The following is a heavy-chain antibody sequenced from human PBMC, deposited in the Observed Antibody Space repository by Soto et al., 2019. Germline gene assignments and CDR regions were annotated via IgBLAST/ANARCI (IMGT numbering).Heavy chain of an antibody. V-gene: IGHV4-59*03. D-gene: IGHD6-19*01. J-gene: IGHJ6*01. CDR3: ARSAGTPGDFFHYNGMDV. CDR1: GASIRSYY. CDR2: VYTSDYT. Sequence: SETLSLTCSVSGASIRSYYWHWIRQPPGKGLEWIGYVYTSDYTRYSSSLKSRVTISVDTSKSQFYLRLNSVTAADTAVYYCARSAGTPGDFFHYNGMDVWAQGTTVTVSS.